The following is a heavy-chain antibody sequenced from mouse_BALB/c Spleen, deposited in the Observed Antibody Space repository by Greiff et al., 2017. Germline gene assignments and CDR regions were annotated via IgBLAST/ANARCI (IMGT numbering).Heavy chain of an antibody. CDR3: ARAAYYYFDY. D-gene: IGHD1-1*01. Sequence: EVQGVESGGGLVKPGGSLKLSCAASGFTFSDYYMYWVRQTPEKRLEWVATISDGGSYTYYPDSVKGRFTISRDNAKNNLYLQMSSLKSEDTAMYYCARAAYYYFDYWGQGTTLTVSS. V-gene: IGHV5-4*02. CDR2: ISDGGSYT. CDR1: GFTFSDYY. J-gene: IGHJ2*01.